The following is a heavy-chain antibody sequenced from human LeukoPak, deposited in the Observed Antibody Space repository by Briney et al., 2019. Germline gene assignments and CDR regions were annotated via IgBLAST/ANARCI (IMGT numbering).Heavy chain of an antibody. Sequence: GASVKVSCKASGGTFSSYAISWVRQAPRQGLEWMGGIIPIFGTANYAQKFQGRVTITADESTSTAYMALSSLRSEDTAVYYCARAIAAPRPWFDPWGQGTLVTVSS. D-gene: IGHD6-13*01. CDR1: GGTFSSYA. J-gene: IGHJ5*02. V-gene: IGHV1-69*13. CDR3: ARAIAAPRPWFDP. CDR2: IIPIFGTA.